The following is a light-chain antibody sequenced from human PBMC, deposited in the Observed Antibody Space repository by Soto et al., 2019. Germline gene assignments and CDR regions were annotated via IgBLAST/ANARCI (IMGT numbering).Light chain of an antibody. CDR3: MQALQTPPGSWT. CDR1: QSLLHSNGYNY. CDR2: LGS. V-gene: IGKV2-28*01. J-gene: IGKJ1*01. Sequence: DIVMTQSPLSLPVTPGEPASISCRSSQSLLHSNGYNYLDWYLQKPGQSPQLLIYLGSNRSSGVPDRFSGSGSGTDFTLKISRVEAEDVGVYYCMQALQTPPGSWTFGQGTKVEIK.